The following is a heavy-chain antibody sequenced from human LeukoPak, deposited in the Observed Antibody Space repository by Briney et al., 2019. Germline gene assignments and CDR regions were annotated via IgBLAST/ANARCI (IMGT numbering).Heavy chain of an antibody. V-gene: IGHV4-34*01. D-gene: IGHD3-16*02. Sequence: SETLSLTCAVYGGSFSGYYWRGIRQPPGKELKGMGEINHSGRTNYNPSLKSRVTISIDTSNNQFSLKLTSVTAADTAVYYCAGCRVLVIPTANWFDSWGQGTLVTVSS. CDR3: AGCRVLVIPTANWFDS. J-gene: IGHJ5*01. CDR1: GGSFSGYY. CDR2: INHSGRT.